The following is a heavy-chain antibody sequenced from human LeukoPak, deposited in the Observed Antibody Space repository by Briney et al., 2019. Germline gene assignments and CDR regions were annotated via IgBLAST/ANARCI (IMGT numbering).Heavy chain of an antibody. CDR2: IYHSGST. D-gene: IGHD6-19*01. CDR1: GGSISSSNW. Sequence: SGTLSLTCAVSGGSISSSNWWSWVRQPPGKGLEWIGEIYHSGSTNYNPSLKSRVTISVDKSKNQFSLKLSSVTAADTAVYYCARVGSIAVAGYYFDYWGQGTLVTVSS. J-gene: IGHJ4*02. V-gene: IGHV4-4*02. CDR3: ARVGSIAVAGYYFDY.